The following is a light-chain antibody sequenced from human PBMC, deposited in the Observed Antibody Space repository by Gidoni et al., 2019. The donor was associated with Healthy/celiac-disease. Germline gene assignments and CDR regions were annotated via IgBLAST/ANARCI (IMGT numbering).Light chain of an antibody. CDR2: GAS. J-gene: IGKJ2*01. V-gene: IGKV3-20*01. CDR3: QQYGSSPNT. Sequence: IVLTQSPGTLSLSPGERATLSCRASQSVSSSYLAWYQQKPGQAPRLLIYGASSRATGLPDRFSGSGSGTDFTLTISRLEPEDFAVYYCQQYGSSPNTFXQXTKLEIK. CDR1: QSVSSSY.